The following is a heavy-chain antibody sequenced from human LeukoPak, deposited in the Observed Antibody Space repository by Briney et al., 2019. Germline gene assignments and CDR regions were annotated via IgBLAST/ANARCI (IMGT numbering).Heavy chain of an antibody. V-gene: IGHV3-11*01. CDR2: ITSSSSKM. J-gene: IGHJ4*02. Sequence: GGSLRLSGAASDFIFSDLYMSWIRQAPGKGLEWISYITSSSSKMFYADSVKGRFTISRDNSKNSLFLQMDSLRVEDTAVYYCARRIVAAGGYFDSWGQGILVIVSS. D-gene: IGHD5-12*01. CDR1: DFIFSDLY. CDR3: ARRIVAAGGYFDS.